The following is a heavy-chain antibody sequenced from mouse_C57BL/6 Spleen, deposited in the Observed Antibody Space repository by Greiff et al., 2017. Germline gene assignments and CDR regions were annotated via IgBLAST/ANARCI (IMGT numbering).Heavy chain of an antibody. J-gene: IGHJ2*01. CDR3: ARNITTVNFDY. Sequence: QVQLQQPGAELVRPGPSVKLSCKASGYTFTSYWMHWVKQRPGQGLEWIGVIDPSDSYTNYNQKFKGKATLTVDTSSSTAYMQLSSLTSEDSAVYYCARNITTVNFDYWGQGTTLTVSS. CDR2: IDPSDSYT. D-gene: IGHD1-1*01. CDR1: GYTFTSYW. V-gene: IGHV1-59*01.